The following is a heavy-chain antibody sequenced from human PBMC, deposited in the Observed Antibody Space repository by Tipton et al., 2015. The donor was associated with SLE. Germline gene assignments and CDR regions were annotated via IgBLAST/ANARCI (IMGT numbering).Heavy chain of an antibody. CDR2: ISWNSGSI. CDR1: GFTFEDYT. CDR3: ARDRGRDYDTLTGYRRH. D-gene: IGHD3-9*01. J-gene: IGHJ4*02. Sequence: RSLRLSCAASGFTFEDYTMYWVRQVPGKGLERVSGISWNSGSIGYADSVKGRFTISRDNAKNSLYLQMNSLRAEDTAVYYCARDRGRDYDTLTGYRRHWGQGTLVAASS. V-gene: IGHV3-9*01.